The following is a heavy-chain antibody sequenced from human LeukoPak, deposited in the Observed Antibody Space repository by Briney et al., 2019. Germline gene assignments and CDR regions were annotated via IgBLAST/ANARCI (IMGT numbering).Heavy chain of an antibody. CDR3: AKVKWELLGWFDT. J-gene: IGHJ5*02. Sequence: SGGSLRLSCAASGFTFSSYAMSWVRQAPGKGLEWVSAISGSGGSTYYADSVKGRFTISRDNSKNTLYLQMNSLRAEDTAVYYCAKVKWELLGWFDTWGQGTLVTVSS. CDR1: GFTFSSYA. CDR2: ISGSGGST. V-gene: IGHV3-23*01. D-gene: IGHD1-26*01.